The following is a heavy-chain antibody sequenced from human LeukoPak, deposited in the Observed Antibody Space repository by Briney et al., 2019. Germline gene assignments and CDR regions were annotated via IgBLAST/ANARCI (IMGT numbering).Heavy chain of an antibody. CDR3: AKSGYSYGPTGYYGMDV. J-gene: IGHJ6*02. D-gene: IGHD5-18*01. V-gene: IGHV3-30*18. CDR1: GFTFSSYG. Sequence: GSLRLSCAASGFTFSSYGMHWVRQAPGKGLEWVAVISYDGSNNYYADSVEGRFTISRDNSKNTLYLQMNSLRAEDTAVNYCAKSGYSYGPTGYYGMDVWGQGTTVTVS. CDR2: ISYDGSNN.